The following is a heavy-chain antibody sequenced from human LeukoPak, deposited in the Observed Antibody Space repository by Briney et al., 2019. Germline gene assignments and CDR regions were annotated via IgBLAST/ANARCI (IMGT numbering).Heavy chain of an antibody. V-gene: IGHV3-33*08. CDR3: ARDRTIAYCGGDCSYDY. Sequence: GGSLRLSCAASGFTFSSYSMNWVRQAPGKGLEWVAVIWYDGSNKYYADSVKGRFTISRDNSKNTLYLQMNSLRAEDTAVYYCARDRTIAYCGGDCSYDYWGQGTLVTVSS. D-gene: IGHD2-21*02. J-gene: IGHJ4*02. CDR1: GFTFSSYS. CDR2: IWYDGSNK.